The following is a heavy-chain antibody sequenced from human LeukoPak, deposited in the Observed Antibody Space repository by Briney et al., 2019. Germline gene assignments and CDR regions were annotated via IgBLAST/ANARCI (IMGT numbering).Heavy chain of an antibody. CDR1: GFTFSSYR. D-gene: IGHD2-15*01. J-gene: IGHJ4*02. CDR2: ITSSSTI. CDR3: ARDVCSGGSCYFFDY. V-gene: IGHV3-48*04. Sequence: PGGSLRLCCAASGFTFSSYRMNWVRQAPGKGLEWVSYITSSSTINYADSVKGRFTISRDNAKNSLYLQMNSLRAEDTAVYYCARDVCSGGSCYFFDYWGQGTLVTVSS.